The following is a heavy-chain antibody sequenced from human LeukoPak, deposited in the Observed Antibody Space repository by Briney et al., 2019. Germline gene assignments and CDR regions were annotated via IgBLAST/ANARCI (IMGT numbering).Heavy chain of an antibody. CDR1: GGTFSSYA. CDR2: IIPIFGTA. Sequence: SVKVSCKASGGTFSSYAISWVRQAPGQGLEWMGGIIPIFGTANYAQKFQGRVTITADESTSTAYMELSSLRSEDTAVYYCAREEKNYDSGGYLIRVFDYWGQGTLVTVSS. CDR3: AREEKNYDSGGYLIRVFDY. V-gene: IGHV1-69*13. D-gene: IGHD3-22*01. J-gene: IGHJ4*02.